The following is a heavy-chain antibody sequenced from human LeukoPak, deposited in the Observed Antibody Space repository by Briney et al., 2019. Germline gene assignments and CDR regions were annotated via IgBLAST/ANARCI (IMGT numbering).Heavy chain of an antibody. CDR3: ARGLQWELTL. D-gene: IGHD1-26*01. CDR2: IYSGGST. CDR1: GFSVSSNY. V-gene: IGHV3-66*01. J-gene: IGHJ4*02. Sequence: PGGSLRLSCAASGFSVSSNYMNWVRQAPGKGLEWVSVIYSGGSTYYADSVKGRFTISKDISKNTVYLQMNRLGAEDTAVYFCARGLQWELTLWGQGTLVTASS.